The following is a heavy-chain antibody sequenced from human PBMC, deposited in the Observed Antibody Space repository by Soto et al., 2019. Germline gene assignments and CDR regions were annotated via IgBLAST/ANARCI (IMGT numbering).Heavy chain of an antibody. J-gene: IGHJ1*01. V-gene: IGHV3-74*01. CDR2: INSDGRKT. CDR3: ARGVSAGPEYFQH. CDR1: GFTFSDYW. D-gene: IGHD6-13*01. Sequence: LRLSCAASGFTFSDYWMHWVRQAPGKGLVWVSRINSDGRKTTYVDSVKGRFTISRDNAKNTLYLQMNSLRAEDTAVYYCARGVSAGPEYFQHWGQGALVTVSS.